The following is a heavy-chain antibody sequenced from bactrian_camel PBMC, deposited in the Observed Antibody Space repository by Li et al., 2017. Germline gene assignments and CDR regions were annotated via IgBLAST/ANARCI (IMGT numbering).Heavy chain of an antibody. Sequence: HVQLVESGGDSVQAGGSLTLSCSASGFNLYGSDIAWYRQSTGTECEWVATLGGGRRAYYGDPVKGRFTISQDSAKNTAILQMTDLKPEDSAMYYCAANSGRYGGTCESHIGMDYWGKGTQVTVS. V-gene: IGHV3S55*01. CDR2: LGGGRRA. J-gene: IGHJ7*01. D-gene: IGHD6*01. CDR1: GFNLYGSD.